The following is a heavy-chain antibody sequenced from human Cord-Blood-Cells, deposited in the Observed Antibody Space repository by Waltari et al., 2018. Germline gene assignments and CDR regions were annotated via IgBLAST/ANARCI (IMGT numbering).Heavy chain of an antibody. CDR3: ARGRPTKDWNVWFDP. V-gene: IGHV2-70*01. Sequence: QVTLRESGPALVKPTQTLTLTCTFSGFSLSTSGMCVSWLRQPPGKALEWLALIDWDDDKYYSTSLKTRLTISKDTSKNQVVLTMTNMDPVDTATYYCARGRPTKDWNVWFDPWGQGTLVTVSS. J-gene: IGHJ5*02. D-gene: IGHD1-1*01. CDR1: GFSLSTSGMC. CDR2: IDWDDDK.